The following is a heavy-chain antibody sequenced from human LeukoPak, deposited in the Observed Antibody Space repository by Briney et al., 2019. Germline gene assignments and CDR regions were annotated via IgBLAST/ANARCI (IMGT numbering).Heavy chain of an antibody. CDR3: ARRIFFYYHMDV. CDR2: IKEDGSEK. Sequence: GGSLRLSCAASGFNFNNYWMNWVRQAPGKGLEWVANIKEDGSEKYYVDSVKGRFTISRDNAKNSLYLQMNSLRAEDTAVYYFARRIFFYYHMDVWGKGTTVIVSS. V-gene: IGHV3-7*01. J-gene: IGHJ6*03. D-gene: IGHD2-15*01. CDR1: GFNFNNYW.